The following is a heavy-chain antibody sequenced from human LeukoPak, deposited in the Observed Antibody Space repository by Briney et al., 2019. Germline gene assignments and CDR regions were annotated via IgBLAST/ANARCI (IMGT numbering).Heavy chain of an antibody. D-gene: IGHD3-10*01. J-gene: IGHJ4*02. CDR1: GYTLTDYY. CDR3: ARVGYFGSGSYCPY. Sequence: ASVKVSCKASGYTLTDYYIHWVRQAPGQGLEWMGWINPSNGGTNFAQEFQGRVTMTRDTSISTAYMELSRLTSDDTAVYYCARVGYFGSGSYCPYWGQGTLVTVSS. CDR2: INPSNGGT. V-gene: IGHV1-2*02.